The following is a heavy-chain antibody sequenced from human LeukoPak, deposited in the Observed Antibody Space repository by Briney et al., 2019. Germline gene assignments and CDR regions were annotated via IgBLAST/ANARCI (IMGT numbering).Heavy chain of an antibody. CDR2: IHYSGST. V-gene: IGHV4-59*01. D-gene: IGHD5-12*01. CDR1: GGSISGAY. Sequence: SKTLSLTCSVSGGSISGAYWSWIRQAPGKGLEWIGYIHYSGSTDYNPSLESRVTISIDTSKTHFSLNLTAITAADTAIYYCARTGSGRYYYAMDVWGQGTSVTVSS. CDR3: ARTGSGRYYYAMDV. J-gene: IGHJ6*02.